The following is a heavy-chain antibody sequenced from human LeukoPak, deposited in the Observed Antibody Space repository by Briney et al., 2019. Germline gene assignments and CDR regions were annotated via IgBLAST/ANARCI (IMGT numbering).Heavy chain of an antibody. J-gene: IGHJ5*02. CDR2: IYFTGTGST. D-gene: IGHD2-2*01. Sequence: SETLSLTCTVSGGSITSYYWSWIRQPPGKGLEWIGYIYFTGTGSTNYSPSLKSRVTISVDTSKNQFSLKLSSVTAADTAVYYCARHREKSSYYGVDWFDPRGQGTLVTVSS. V-gene: IGHV4-59*08. CDR3: ARHREKSSYYGVDWFDP. CDR1: GGSITSYY.